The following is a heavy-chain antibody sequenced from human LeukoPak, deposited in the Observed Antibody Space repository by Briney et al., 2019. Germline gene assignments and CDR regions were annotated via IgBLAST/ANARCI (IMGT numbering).Heavy chain of an antibody. CDR2: ISNDASSK. CDR1: GFALSTYA. J-gene: IGHJ5*02. D-gene: IGHD3-22*01. CDR3: ARDYYDRSGRFDP. Sequence: PGRSLRLSCTVSGFALSTYAMHWVRQAPGKGLEWVAVISNDASSKSYADSVKDRFTISRDNSKNTLYLQMNSLRAEDTAVYYCARDYYDRSGRFDPWGQGTLVTASS. V-gene: IGHV3-30*04.